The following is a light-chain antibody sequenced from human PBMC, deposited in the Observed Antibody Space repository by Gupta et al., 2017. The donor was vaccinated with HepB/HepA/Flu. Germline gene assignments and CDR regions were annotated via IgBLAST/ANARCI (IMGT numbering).Light chain of an antibody. CDR2: AAS. Sequence: DIQMTQSPSSLSASVGDRVTITCRASQSISSYLNWYQQKPGKAPKLLIYAASSLQSGVPSRFSGSGAGTDFTLTISSRQPEDFATYYCQQRYSNHRMWTFGQGTKVEIK. V-gene: IGKV1-39*01. CDR1: QSISSY. J-gene: IGKJ1*01. CDR3: QQRYSNHRMWT.